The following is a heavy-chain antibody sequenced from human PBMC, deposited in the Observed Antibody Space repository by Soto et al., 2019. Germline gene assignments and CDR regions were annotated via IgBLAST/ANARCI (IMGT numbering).Heavy chain of an antibody. D-gene: IGHD4-17*01. CDR1: GYTFSSFG. J-gene: IGHJ4*02. Sequence: VELVQSGAEVKKPGASVRVSCKASGYTFSSFGLSWVRQAPGQGPEWMGWISPETGKTEYSHKFQGRVTMTTDTSTRTLFLDLGSLTSDDTAVYYCTRDLFFVSTWTVTTVAFWGQGTLVTVSS. CDR2: ISPETGKT. CDR3: TRDLFFVSTWTVTTVAF. V-gene: IGHV1-18*04.